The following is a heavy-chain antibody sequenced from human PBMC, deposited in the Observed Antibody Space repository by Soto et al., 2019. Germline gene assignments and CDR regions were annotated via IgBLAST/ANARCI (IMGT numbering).Heavy chain of an antibody. CDR2: IYKSATN. J-gene: IGHJ5*01. V-gene: IGHV4-30-4*01. Sequence: SETLSLTCSVSGDSISNLDYFWAWIRQPPGQALEYIGYIYKSATNYYNSSFESRVAMSVDTSKSQFSLNVTSVTAAYTAVYFCARGRYCLTGRCFPNWFDSWGQGALVTVSS. CDR1: GDSISNLDYF. D-gene: IGHD7-27*01. CDR3: ARGRYCLTGRCFPNWFDS.